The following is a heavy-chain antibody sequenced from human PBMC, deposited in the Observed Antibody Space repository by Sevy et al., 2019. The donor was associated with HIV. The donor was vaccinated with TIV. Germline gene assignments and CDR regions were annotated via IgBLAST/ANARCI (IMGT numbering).Heavy chain of an antibody. CDR2: ISSSSSYI. D-gene: IGHD6-6*01. CDR3: ARDDSSSSGFDY. J-gene: IGHJ4*02. V-gene: IGHV3-21*01. Sequence: GSLRLSCAASGFTFSSYSMNWVRQAPGKGLEWVSSISSSSSYIYYADSVKGRFTISRDNAKNSLYLQMNSLRAEDTAVYYCARDDSSSSGFDYWGQGTLVTVSS. CDR1: GFTFSSYS.